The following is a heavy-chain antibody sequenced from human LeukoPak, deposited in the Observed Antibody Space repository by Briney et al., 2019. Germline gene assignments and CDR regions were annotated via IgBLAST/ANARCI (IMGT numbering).Heavy chain of an antibody. J-gene: IGHJ3*02. CDR3: ASKTLDCSSTSCYSYAFDI. CDR2: ISTSGST. CDR1: GGSISSYY. D-gene: IGHD2-2*02. Sequence: SETLSLTCTVSGGSISSYYWSWIRQPAGKGLESIGHISTSGSTNYNPSLKSRVTISVDTSKNQFSLKLSSVTAADTAVYYCASKTLDCSSTSCYSYAFDIWGQGTMVTVSS. V-gene: IGHV4-4*07.